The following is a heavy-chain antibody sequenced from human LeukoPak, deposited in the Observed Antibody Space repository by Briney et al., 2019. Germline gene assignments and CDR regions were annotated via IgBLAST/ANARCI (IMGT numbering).Heavy chain of an antibody. J-gene: IGHJ4*02. CDR1: GFSLSDYN. CDR3: AKVRWDNSGWYYLDS. Sequence: GGSLRLSCAASGFSLSDYNMNWVRQAPGKGLEWVAVISYDGRNEYYGDSVKGRFSVSRDNSKSTLYLQVDSLRPDDTAIYYCAKVRWDNSGWYYLDSWGQGTLVTVSS. CDR2: ISYDGRNE. D-gene: IGHD6-19*01. V-gene: IGHV3-30*18.